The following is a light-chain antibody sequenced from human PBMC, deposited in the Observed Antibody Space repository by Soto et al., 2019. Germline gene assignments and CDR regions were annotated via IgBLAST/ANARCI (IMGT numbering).Light chain of an antibody. CDR1: QYVSRTF. CDR3: QQYGSSPLLT. V-gene: IGKV3-20*01. CDR2: GTS. Sequence: EIVLTQSPGTLSLSPGESATLSCRTSQYVSRTFLAWYQQRPGQAPRLLIYGTSSRATGIPDRFSGSGSGTDFTLTISRVDLEDVAVYYCQQYGSSPLLTFGGGTKVEIK. J-gene: IGKJ4*01.